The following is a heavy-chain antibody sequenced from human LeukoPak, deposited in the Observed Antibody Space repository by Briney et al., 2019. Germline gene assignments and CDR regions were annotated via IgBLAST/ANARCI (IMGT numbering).Heavy chain of an antibody. D-gene: IGHD1-7*01. J-gene: IGHJ4*02. CDR1: GFSFSNYD. CDR3: AKYRGMTGTSELDY. V-gene: IGHV3-23*01. CDR2: ITSSGDVT. Sequence: GGSLRLSCAVSGFSFSNYDMTWVRQAPGEGLEWVSSITSSGDVTFYSDSVKGRFTISRDNSQNTLYLQMNSLRAEDTAIYFCAKYRGMTGTSELDYWGQGTLVTVSS.